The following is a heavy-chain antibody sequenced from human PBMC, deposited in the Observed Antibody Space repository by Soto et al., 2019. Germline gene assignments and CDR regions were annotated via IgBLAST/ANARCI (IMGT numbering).Heavy chain of an antibody. Sequence: SLRLSCAASGFTFSNFGMHWVRQAPGKGLEWVAVISYDASNKDYGDSLKGRFTISRDNSKNTLYLQMSSLRAEDTAVYYCARDLAGASISNWCDPWGQGTLVTVSS. CDR2: ISYDASNK. CDR1: GFTFSNFG. CDR3: ARDLAGASISNWCDP. J-gene: IGHJ5*02. D-gene: IGHD1-26*01. V-gene: IGHV3-30*12.